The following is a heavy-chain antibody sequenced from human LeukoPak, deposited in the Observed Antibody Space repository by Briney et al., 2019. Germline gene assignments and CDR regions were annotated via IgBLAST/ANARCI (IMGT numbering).Heavy chain of an antibody. V-gene: IGHV3-7*01. CDR2: IKQDGSEK. CDR1: GFTFSSYW. D-gene: IGHD4-17*01. CDR3: ARDIATVTTSD. J-gene: IGHJ4*02. Sequence: PGGSLRLSCAASGFTFSSYWMSWVRQAPGKGLEWVANIKQDGSEKYYVDSVKGRFTISRDNAKNSLYLQMNSLRAEDTAVYYCARDIATVTTSDWGQGTLVTVSP.